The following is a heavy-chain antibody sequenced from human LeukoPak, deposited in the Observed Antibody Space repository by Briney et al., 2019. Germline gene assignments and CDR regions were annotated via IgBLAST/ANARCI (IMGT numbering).Heavy chain of an antibody. CDR2: ISSSGSTT. CDR1: GFTFSDYY. J-gene: IGHJ4*02. Sequence: PGGSLRLSCAASGFTFSDYYMSWIRQAPGKGLEWVSYISSSGSTTYYADSVKGRFTISRDNAKNSLYLQMNSLRAEDTAVYYCARAGDYSSSSVFDYWGQGTLVTVSS. CDR3: ARAGDYSSSSVFDY. D-gene: IGHD6-6*01. V-gene: IGHV3-11*04.